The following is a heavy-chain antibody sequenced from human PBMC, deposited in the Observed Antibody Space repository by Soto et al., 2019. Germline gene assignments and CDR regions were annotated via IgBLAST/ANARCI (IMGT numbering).Heavy chain of an antibody. J-gene: IGHJ5*02. D-gene: IGHD2-2*01. CDR3: ARGYCSSTSCYGAWWFDP. CDR2: IYYSGST. Sequence: SETLSLTCTVSGGSISSYYWSWIRQPPGKGLEWIGYIYYSGSTNYNPSLKSRVTISVDTSKNQFSLKLSSVTAADTAVYYCARGYCSSTSCYGAWWFDPWGQGTLVTVSS. CDR1: GGSISSYY. V-gene: IGHV4-59*01.